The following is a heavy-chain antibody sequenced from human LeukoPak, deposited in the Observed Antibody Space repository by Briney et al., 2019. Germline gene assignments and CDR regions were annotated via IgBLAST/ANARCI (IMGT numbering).Heavy chain of an antibody. V-gene: IGHV1-2*02. J-gene: IGHJ4*02. CDR2: INPNSGGT. CDR1: GYTFTGYY. CDR3: ARASSSWYPTFDY. Sequence: ASVKVSCKASGYTFTGYYMHWVRQAPGQGLEWMGWINPNSGGTNYAQKFQDRVTMTRDTSISTAYMELSRLKSDDTAVYYCARASSSWYPTFDYWGQGTLVTVSS. D-gene: IGHD6-13*01.